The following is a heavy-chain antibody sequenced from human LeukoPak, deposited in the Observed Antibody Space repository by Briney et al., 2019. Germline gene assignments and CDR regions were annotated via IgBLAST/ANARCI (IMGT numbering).Heavy chain of an antibody. Sequence: SSETLSLTCTVSGGSISSGSYYWSWIRQPAGKGLEWIGRIYTSGSTDYNPSLKSRVTISVDTSKNQFSLKLSSVTAADTAVYYCARDPDSGYDFFDYWGRGTLVTVSS. CDR2: IYTSGST. CDR1: GGSISSGSYY. J-gene: IGHJ4*02. V-gene: IGHV4-61*02. D-gene: IGHD5-12*01. CDR3: ARDPDSGYDFFDY.